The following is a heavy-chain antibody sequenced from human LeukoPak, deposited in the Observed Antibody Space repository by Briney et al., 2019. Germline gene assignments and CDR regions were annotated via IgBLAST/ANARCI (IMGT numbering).Heavy chain of an antibody. CDR2: FDPEDGET. CDR1: GYTLTELS. J-gene: IGHJ4*02. CDR3: AGGIVVVPAATPYDY. Sequence: ASVKVSCKVSGYTLTELSMHWVLQAPGKGLEWMGGFDPEDGETIYAQKFQGRVTMTEDTSTDTAYMELSSLRSEDTAVYYCAGGIVVVPAATPYDYWGQGTLVAVSS. D-gene: IGHD2-2*01. V-gene: IGHV1-24*01.